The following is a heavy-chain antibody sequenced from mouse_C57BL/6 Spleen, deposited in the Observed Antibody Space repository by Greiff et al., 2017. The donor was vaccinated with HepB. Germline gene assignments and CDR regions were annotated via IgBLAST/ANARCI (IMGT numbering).Heavy chain of an antibody. CDR3: TSTPFTTVVATPPAY. CDR1: GYTFTSYW. CDR2: IYPGNSDT. V-gene: IGHV1-5*01. J-gene: IGHJ3*01. Sequence: EVQLQQSGTVLARPGASVKMSCKTSGYTFTSYWMHWVKQRPGQGLEWIGAIYPGNSDTSYNQKFKGQAKLTAVTSASTAYMELSSLTNEDSSVYYCTSTPFTTVVATPPAYWGQGTLVTVSA. D-gene: IGHD1-1*01.